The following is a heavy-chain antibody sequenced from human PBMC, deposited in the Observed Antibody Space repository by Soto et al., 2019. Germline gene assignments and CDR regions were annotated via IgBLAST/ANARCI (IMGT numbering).Heavy chain of an antibody. V-gene: IGHV3-33*01. CDR2: IWYDGSNN. CDR3: ARGGRAILVVPAAMPWPFDY. J-gene: IGHJ4*02. Sequence: GGSLRLSCAASGFTFSSYGMHWVRQAPGKGLEWVAVIWYDGSNNYYEDSVKGRFTISRENSKNTLNLQMNSLRAEDTALSYCARGGRAILVVPAAMPWPFDYWGQGTLVTVSS. D-gene: IGHD2-2*01. CDR1: GFTFSSYG.